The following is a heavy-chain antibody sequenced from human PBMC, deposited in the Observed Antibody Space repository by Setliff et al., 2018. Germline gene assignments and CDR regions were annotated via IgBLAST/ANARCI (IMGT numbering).Heavy chain of an antibody. D-gene: IGHD3-10*01. CDR3: ARHLLVQGTYHFDY. V-gene: IGHV4-39*01. J-gene: IGHJ4*02. Sequence: SETLSLTCSVSGGSISSGSYYWGWIRQSPGKGLEWIGSTYYSGSTYYNPPLKGRVTLSVDTTKNQFSLKLTSMTAADTAVYFCARHLLVQGTYHFDYWGQGSPVTVSS. CDR1: GGSISSGSYY. CDR2: TYYSGST.